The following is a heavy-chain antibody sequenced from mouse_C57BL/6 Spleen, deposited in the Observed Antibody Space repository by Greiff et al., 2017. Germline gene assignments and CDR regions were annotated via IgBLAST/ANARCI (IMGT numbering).Heavy chain of an antibody. CDR2: INPGSGGT. D-gene: IGHD4-1*01. Sequence: QVQLQQSGAELVRPGTSVKVSCKASGYAFTNYLIEWVKQRPGQGLEWIGVINPGSGGTNYNEKFKGKATLTADKSSSTAYMQLSGLTSEDSAVYFCERGENWDGNWYFDVWGTGTTVTVSS. CDR3: ERGENWDGNWYFDV. J-gene: IGHJ1*03. V-gene: IGHV1-54*01. CDR1: GYAFTNYL.